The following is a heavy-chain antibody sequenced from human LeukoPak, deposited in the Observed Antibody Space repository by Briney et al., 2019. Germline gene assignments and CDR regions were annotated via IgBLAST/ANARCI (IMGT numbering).Heavy chain of an antibody. CDR3: AREELRYFDWFEAAHWFDP. CDR1: GFTFSSYW. J-gene: IGHJ5*02. Sequence: GGSLRLSCAASGFTFSSYWMSWVRQAPGKGLEWVANIKQDGSEKYYVDSVKGRFTISRDNARNSLYLQMNSLRAEDTAVYYCAREELRYFDWFEAAHWFDPWGQGTLVTVSS. V-gene: IGHV3-7*01. CDR2: IKQDGSEK. D-gene: IGHD3-9*01.